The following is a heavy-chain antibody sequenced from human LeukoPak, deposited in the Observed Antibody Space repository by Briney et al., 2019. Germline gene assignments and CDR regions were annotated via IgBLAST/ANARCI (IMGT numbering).Heavy chain of an antibody. CDR1: GGTFSSYT. J-gene: IGHJ6*04. CDR2: TIPILGIA. D-gene: IGHD4-11*01. Sequence: SVKVSXKASGGTFSSYTISWVRQAPGQGLEWMGRTIPILGIANYAQKFQGRVTITADKSTSTAYMELSSLRSEDTAVYYCASWDHYSNYEAMDVWGKGTTVTVSS. V-gene: IGHV1-69*02. CDR3: ASWDHYSNYEAMDV.